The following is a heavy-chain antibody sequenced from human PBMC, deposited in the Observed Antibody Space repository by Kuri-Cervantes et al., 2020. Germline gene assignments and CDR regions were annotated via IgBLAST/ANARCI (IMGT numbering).Heavy chain of an antibody. D-gene: IGHD2-15*01. J-gene: IGHJ5*02. CDR3: ARDRAVVAATPWWFDP. CDR2: ISYDGSNK. CDR1: GFTFSSYA. V-gene: IGHV3-30-3*01. Sequence: LSLTCAASGFTFSSYAMHWVRQAPGKGLEWVAVISYDGSNKYYADSVKGRFTISRDNSKNTLYLQMNSLRAEDTAVYYCARDRAVVAATPWWFDPWGQGALVTVSS.